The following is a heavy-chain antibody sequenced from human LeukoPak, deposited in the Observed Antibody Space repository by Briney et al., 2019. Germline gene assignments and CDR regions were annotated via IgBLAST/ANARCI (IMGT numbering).Heavy chain of an antibody. CDR2: ISGSGGNT. Sequence: PGGSLRLSCATSGFTFSSYAMSWVRQAPGKGLEWVSSISGSGGNTYYADSVKGRFTISRDYSKNTLYLQMNSLRTEETAVYHCAKGPAMVRGTFDPWGQGTLVTVSS. CDR1: GFTFSSYA. V-gene: IGHV3-23*01. J-gene: IGHJ5*02. CDR3: AKGPAMVRGTFDP. D-gene: IGHD3-10*01.